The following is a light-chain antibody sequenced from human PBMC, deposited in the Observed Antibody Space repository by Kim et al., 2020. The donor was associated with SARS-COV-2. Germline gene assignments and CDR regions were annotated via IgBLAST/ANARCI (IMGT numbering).Light chain of an antibody. CDR2: LNSDGSH. CDR1: SGHSSYA. V-gene: IGLV4-69*01. J-gene: IGLJ3*02. Sequence: QLVLTQSPSASDSLGASVKLTCTLSSGHSSYAIAWHQQQPEKGPRYLMKLNSDGSHSKGDGIPDRFSGSSSGAERYLTISSLQSEDEADYYCQTWGTGIRVFGRGTQLTVL. CDR3: QTWGTGIRV.